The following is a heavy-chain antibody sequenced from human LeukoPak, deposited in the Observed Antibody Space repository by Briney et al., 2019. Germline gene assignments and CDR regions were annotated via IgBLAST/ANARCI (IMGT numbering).Heavy chain of an antibody. Sequence: GGSLRLSCAASGFTFSDYYMSWLRQAPGKGLEWVSYISSSGSYTNYADSVKGRFTISRDNAKNSLYLQMNSLRAEDTAVYYCARDGRGYYYGSLDYWGQGTLVTVSS. CDR3: ARDGRGYYYGSLDY. V-gene: IGHV3-11*06. D-gene: IGHD3-10*01. CDR2: ISSSGSYT. J-gene: IGHJ4*02. CDR1: GFTFSDYY.